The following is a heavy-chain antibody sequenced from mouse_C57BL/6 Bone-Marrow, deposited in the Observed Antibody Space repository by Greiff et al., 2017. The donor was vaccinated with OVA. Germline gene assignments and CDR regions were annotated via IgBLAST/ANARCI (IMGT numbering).Heavy chain of an antibody. CDR3: ARPQIYYYGVGFDN. J-gene: IGHJ2*01. V-gene: IGHV1-55*01. Sequence: QVQLQQPGAELVKPGASVKMSCKASGYTFTSYWITWVKQRPGQGLEWIGDIYPGSGSTNYNEKFKSKATLTVDTSSSTAYMQLSSLTSEDSAVYYCARPQIYYYGVGFDNWGQDTTLTVSS. D-gene: IGHD1-1*01. CDR1: GYTFTSYW. CDR2: IYPGSGST.